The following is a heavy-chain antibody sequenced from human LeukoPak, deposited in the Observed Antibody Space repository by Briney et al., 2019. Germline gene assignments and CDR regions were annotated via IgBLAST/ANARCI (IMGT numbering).Heavy chain of an antibody. J-gene: IGHJ6*02. V-gene: IGHV1-69*13. CDR3: ARERDYGDYFSYGMDV. CDR1: GGTFSSYA. D-gene: IGHD4-17*01. CDR2: IIPILGTA. Sequence: ASVKVSCKASGGTFSSYAISWVRQAPGQGLEWMGGIIPILGTANYAQKFQGRVTITADESTGTAYMELSSLRSEDTAVYYCARERDYGDYFSYGMDVWGQGTTVTASS.